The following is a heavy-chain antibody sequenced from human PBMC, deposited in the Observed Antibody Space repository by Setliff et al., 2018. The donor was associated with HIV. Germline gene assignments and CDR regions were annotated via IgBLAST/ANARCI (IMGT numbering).Heavy chain of an antibody. J-gene: IGHJ5*02. CDR1: GYTFTNYY. CDR2: INPNSGGT. Sequence: ASVKVSCKASGYTFTNYYLHWVRQAPGQGLEWMGWINPNSGGTNYAQKFQGRVTMTRDTSISTAYMELSRLRYDDTATYYCARDPFLWEVTPPWGQGTLVTVSS. V-gene: IGHV1-2*02. D-gene: IGHD3-10*01. CDR3: ARDPFLWEVTPP.